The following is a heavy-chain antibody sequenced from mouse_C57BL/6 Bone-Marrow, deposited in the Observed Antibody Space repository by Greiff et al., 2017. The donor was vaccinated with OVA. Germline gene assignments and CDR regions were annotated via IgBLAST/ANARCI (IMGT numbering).Heavy chain of an antibody. J-gene: IGHJ1*03. V-gene: IGHV5-4*01. D-gene: IGHD1-1*01. CDR2: ISDGGSYT. CDR1: GFTFSSYA. CDR3: AREGLRWYFDV. Sequence: EVHLVESGGGLVKPGGSLKLSCAASGFTFSSYAMSWVRQTPEKRLEWVATISDGGSYTYYPDNVKGRFTISRDNAKNNLYLQMSHLKSEDTAMDYCAREGLRWYFDVWGTGTTVTVSS.